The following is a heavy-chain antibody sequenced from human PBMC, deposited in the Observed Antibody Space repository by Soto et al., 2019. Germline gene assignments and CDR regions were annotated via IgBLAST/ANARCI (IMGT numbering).Heavy chain of an antibody. V-gene: IGHV1-69*06. J-gene: IGHJ4*01. CDR3: ATIRVRGGPLGFED. D-gene: IGHD2-15*01. CDR1: GGLISKYS. Sequence: QVQLVQSGAEVRKPGSSVKVSCKTSGGLISKYSFNWVRQAPGQGLEWMGGVLPISGSTDYAQKFQGRLTITADRSTSTVYMELSRLRSDDTANYYCATIRVRGGPLGFEDGGQGMLISVSS. CDR2: VLPISGST.